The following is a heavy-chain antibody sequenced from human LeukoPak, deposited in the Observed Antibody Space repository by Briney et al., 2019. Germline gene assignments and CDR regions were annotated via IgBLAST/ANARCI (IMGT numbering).Heavy chain of an antibody. J-gene: IGHJ4*02. V-gene: IGHV3-23*01. CDR2: ISGSGAST. CDR1: GFTSSNYA. D-gene: IGHD6-19*01. CDR3: AKSGWAAFSDY. Sequence: PGGSLRLSCAASGFTSSNYAMTWVRQGPGKGLEWVSAISGSGASTYYADSVKGRYTVSRDNSKNTLFLQMDSLRAEDTSVYYCAKSGWAAFSDYWGQGTLVTVSS.